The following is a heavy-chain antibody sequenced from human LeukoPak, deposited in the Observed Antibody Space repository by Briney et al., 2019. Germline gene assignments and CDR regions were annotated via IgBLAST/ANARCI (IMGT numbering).Heavy chain of an antibody. CDR1: GYTFTGYY. CDR2: IIPIPGIA. V-gene: IGHV1-69*10. D-gene: IGHD6-25*01. CDR3: ARDRRGGDAFDI. J-gene: IGHJ3*02. Sequence: ASVKVSCKASGYTFTGYYMHWVRQAPGQGLEWMGWIIPIPGIANYAQKFQGRVTITADKSTSTDYMELSSLRSEDTAVYYCARDRRGGDAFDIWGQGTMVTVSS.